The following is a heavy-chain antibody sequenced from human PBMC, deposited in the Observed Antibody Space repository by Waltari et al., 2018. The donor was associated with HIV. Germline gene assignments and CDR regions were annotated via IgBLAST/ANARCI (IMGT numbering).Heavy chain of an antibody. Sequence: LVQSGGGVAKPGGSLRLSCTGYGFNFVDHWLRWVRHVPGKGLEWVGRITSVNDCRKTDYSAPVKGRFWISRDDSKNTIFLQMNSLKAEDTGTYYCTTDSWAGLIHYGELFQYRYWGRGSQVTVSS. CDR3: TTDSWAGLIHYGELFQYRY. J-gene: IGHJ4*02. CDR1: GFNFVDHW. CDR2: ITSVNDCRKT. D-gene: IGHD4-17*01. V-gene: IGHV3-15*05.